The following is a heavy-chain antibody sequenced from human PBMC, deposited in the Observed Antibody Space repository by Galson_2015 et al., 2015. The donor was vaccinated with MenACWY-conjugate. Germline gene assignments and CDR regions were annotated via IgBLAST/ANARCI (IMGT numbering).Heavy chain of an antibody. CDR1: GFIFSAHY. V-gene: IGHV3-72*01. CDR2: IRDRGHSHTT. Sequence: SLRLSCAASGFIFSAHYMDWVRQGPGRGLEWVGRIRDRGHSHTTECAASVKGRFTISRDESESSVYLQMNSLQSEDTAVYYCTRRMLGSADGYDIWGQGTMVAV. CDR3: TRRMLGSADGYDI. J-gene: IGHJ3*02. D-gene: IGHD1-26*01.